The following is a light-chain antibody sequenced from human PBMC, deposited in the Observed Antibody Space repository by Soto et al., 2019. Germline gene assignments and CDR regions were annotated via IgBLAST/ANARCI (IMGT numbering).Light chain of an antibody. V-gene: IGKV1-6*01. Sequence: AIQMTQSPSSLSASVGDRITITCRASRDIRNDLAWYQQKPGKAPKLLIYAASSLHTGVPSRFSGSGSGTDFTLTISSLQPEDFATYYCLQDYNEPGTFGGGTKVEVK. CDR2: AAS. CDR3: LQDYNEPGT. CDR1: RDIRND. J-gene: IGKJ4*01.